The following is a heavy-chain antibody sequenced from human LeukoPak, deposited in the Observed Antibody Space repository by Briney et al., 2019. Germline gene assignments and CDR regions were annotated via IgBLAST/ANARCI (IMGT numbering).Heavy chain of an antibody. CDR3: ARALAGTAELVV. D-gene: IGHD1-1*01. Sequence: RASVKVSCKASGYTFTSYDIHWVRQATGQGLEWMGRMNPNNGNTGDAQKFQGRVTMTRDPSISTAYMKLSSLRSEDTGVYFCARALAGTAELVVWGKGTTVTVSS. J-gene: IGHJ6*04. CDR2: MNPNNGNT. V-gene: IGHV1-8*01. CDR1: GYTFTSYD.